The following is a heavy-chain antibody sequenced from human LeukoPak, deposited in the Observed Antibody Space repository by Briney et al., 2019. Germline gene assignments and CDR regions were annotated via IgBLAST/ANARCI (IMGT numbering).Heavy chain of an antibody. V-gene: IGHV1-3*01. CDR1: GYTLTSYA. Sequence: ASVKVSCKASGYTLTSYAMHWVRQAPGQRLEWMGWINAGNGNTKYSQKFQGRVTITRDTSASTAYVELSSLRSEDTAVYYCARDSSGYYSPGDYWGQGTLVTVSS. D-gene: IGHD3-22*01. CDR3: ARDSSGYYSPGDY. CDR2: INAGNGNT. J-gene: IGHJ4*02.